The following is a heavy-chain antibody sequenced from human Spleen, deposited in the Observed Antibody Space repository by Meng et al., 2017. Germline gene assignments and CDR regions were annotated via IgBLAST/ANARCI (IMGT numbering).Heavy chain of an antibody. CDR2: ISSSSSYI. CDR1: GFTFFSYN. J-gene: IGHJ4*02. CDR3: ARETDSYGAFDY. D-gene: IGHD5-18*01. V-gene: IGHV3-21*06. Sequence: GGSLRLSCAASGFTFFSYNMNWVRQAPGKGLEWVSSISSSSSYIYYADSVKGRFTISRDNAKNLLYLQMNSLRAEDTAVYYCARETDSYGAFDYWGQGTLVTVSS.